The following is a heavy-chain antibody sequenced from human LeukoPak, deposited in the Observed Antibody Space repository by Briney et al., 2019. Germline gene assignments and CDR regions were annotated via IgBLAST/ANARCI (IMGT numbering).Heavy chain of an antibody. CDR2: IRPGDNRM. CDR1: GYTFTAYY. CDR3: VRDKSGGTYDY. J-gene: IGHJ4*02. D-gene: IGHD3-16*01. Sequence: GASVKVSCRASGYTFTAYYIQWVRQAPGQGPEWMGTIRPGDNRMSYAQKFQGRVTMTRDMSTTTGYMELSSLRSEDTAVYYCVRDKSGGTYDYWGQGTLVTVSS. V-gene: IGHV1-46*01.